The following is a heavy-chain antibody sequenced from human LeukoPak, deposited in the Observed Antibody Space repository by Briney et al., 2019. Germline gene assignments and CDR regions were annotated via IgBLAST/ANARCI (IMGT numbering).Heavy chain of an antibody. D-gene: IGHD6-19*01. J-gene: IGHJ4*02. V-gene: IGHV1-8*01. Sequence: ASVKVSCKASGYTFTSYDINWVRQATGQGLEWMGWMNPNSGNTGYAQKFQGRVTMTTNTSISTAYMELSSLRSEDTAVYYCARAPKAVAGRLNLYYFDYWGQGTLVTVSS. CDR1: GYTFTSYD. CDR2: MNPNSGNT. CDR3: ARAPKAVAGRLNLYYFDY.